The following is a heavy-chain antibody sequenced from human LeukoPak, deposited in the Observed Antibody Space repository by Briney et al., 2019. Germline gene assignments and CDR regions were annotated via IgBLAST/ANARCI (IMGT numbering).Heavy chain of an antibody. D-gene: IGHD3-10*01. J-gene: IGHJ5*02. Sequence: PSETLSLTCTVSGYFIRGGFSWAWIRQPPGKGLEWIGSIYHSGNTFYNPTLKSRVTISVDTSKNQFSLKLSSVTAADTAVYYCARSYGYYYGSGWLNWFDPWGQGTLVTVSS. CDR1: GYFIRGGFS. CDR3: ARSYGYYYGSGWLNWFDP. V-gene: IGHV4-38-2*02. CDR2: IYHSGNT.